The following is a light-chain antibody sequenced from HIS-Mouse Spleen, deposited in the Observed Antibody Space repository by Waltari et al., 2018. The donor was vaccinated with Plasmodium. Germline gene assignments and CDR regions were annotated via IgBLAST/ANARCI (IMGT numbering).Light chain of an antibody. CDR2: DNN. CDR1: SSTIGNTY. CDR3: GTWDSSLSAGVV. Sequence: QSVLTQPPSVSAAPGQKVTISCSGFSSTIGNTYVSCYQQLPGTAPKLLIDDNNKRPSGIPDRVSGSKSGKSATLGITGLQTGDEADDYGGTWDSSLSAGVVFGGGTKLTVL. J-gene: IGLJ2*01. V-gene: IGLV1-51*01.